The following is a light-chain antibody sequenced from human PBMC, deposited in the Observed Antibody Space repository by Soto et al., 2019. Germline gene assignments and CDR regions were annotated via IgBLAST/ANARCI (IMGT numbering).Light chain of an antibody. J-gene: IGKJ1*01. CDR1: QSVSSN. CDR2: GAS. Sequence: EIVMTQSPATLSVSPGERATLSCRASQSVSSNLAWYQQKPGQAPRLLIYGASTRATGIPARFSGSGSGTEFTLTISSLQSEDFAVYYCQQYGSSVWTLGQGTKVEIK. CDR3: QQYGSSVWT. V-gene: IGKV3-15*01.